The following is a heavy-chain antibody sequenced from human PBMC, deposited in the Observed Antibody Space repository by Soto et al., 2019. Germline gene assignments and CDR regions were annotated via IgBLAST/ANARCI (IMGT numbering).Heavy chain of an antibody. J-gene: IGHJ4*02. Sequence: EVQLLESGGGLVQPGGSLRVSCAASGFTFSSYAMTWVRQAPGKGLEWVSGISGSGGSAYRADSVKGRFTISRDNSKNTRYLQMSSLRSEDTAVYYCEKRAQECPECKCMDYWGQGTLVTVSS. CDR3: EKRAQECPECKCMDY. CDR2: ISGSGGSA. CDR1: GFTFSSYA. D-gene: IGHD2-8*01. V-gene: IGHV3-23*01.